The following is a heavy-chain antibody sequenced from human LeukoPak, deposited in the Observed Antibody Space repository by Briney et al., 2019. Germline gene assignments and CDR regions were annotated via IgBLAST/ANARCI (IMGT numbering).Heavy chain of an antibody. J-gene: IGHJ4*02. V-gene: IGHV4-61*02. D-gene: IGHD2-2*01. CDR2: IYTSGST. CDR3: ALYCSSTSCPL. Sequence: NSSQTLSLTCTVSGGSISSGSYYWSWIRQPAGKGLEWIGRIYTSGSTNYNPSLKSRVTISVDTSKNQFSLKLSSVTAADTAVYYCALYCSSTSCPLWGQGTLVTVSS. CDR1: GGSISSGSYY.